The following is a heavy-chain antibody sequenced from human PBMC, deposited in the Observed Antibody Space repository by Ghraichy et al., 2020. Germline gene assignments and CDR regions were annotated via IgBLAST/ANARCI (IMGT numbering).Heavy chain of an antibody. V-gene: IGHV3-7*03. CDR1: GFTFSVHW. D-gene: IGHD3-22*01. Sequence: GGSLRLSCATSGFTFSVHWMTWVRQAPGKGLEWVANIRNDGGKEYYVDSVKGRFTISRDNAKNSLYLQMNSLRGEDTAVYYCARGGNFYDSSRYLDYWGQVTLVTVAS. CDR3: ARGGNFYDSSRYLDY. CDR2: IRNDGGKE. J-gene: IGHJ4*02.